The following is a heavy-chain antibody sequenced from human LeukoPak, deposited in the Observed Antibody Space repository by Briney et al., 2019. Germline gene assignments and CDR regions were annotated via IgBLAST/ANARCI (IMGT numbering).Heavy chain of an antibody. CDR2: IYYSGST. CDR1: GGSISSSSYY. V-gene: IGHV4-39*01. Sequence: SETLSPTCTVSGGSISSSSYYWGWIRQPPGKGLEWIGSIYYSGSTYYNPSLKSRVTISVDTSKNQFSLKLSSVTAADTAVYYCARGVVGSGWYNWFDPWGQGTLVTVSS. D-gene: IGHD6-19*01. CDR3: ARGVVGSGWYNWFDP. J-gene: IGHJ5*02.